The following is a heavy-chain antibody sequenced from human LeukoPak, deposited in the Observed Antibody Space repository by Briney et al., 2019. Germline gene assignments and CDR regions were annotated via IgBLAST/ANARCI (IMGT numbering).Heavy chain of an antibody. CDR3: ARDPGSSSFDL. CDR2: INQDASVR. J-gene: IGHJ4*02. V-gene: IGHV3-7*01. D-gene: IGHD6-13*01. CDR1: GFSFSTYW. Sequence: GGSLRLSCAASGFSFSTYWMSWVRQTPEKGLEFVANINQDASVRNYMDSLKGRCTISRDNAKKSVYLEINSLRADDTAVYYCARDPGSSSFDLWGQGTLVTVSS.